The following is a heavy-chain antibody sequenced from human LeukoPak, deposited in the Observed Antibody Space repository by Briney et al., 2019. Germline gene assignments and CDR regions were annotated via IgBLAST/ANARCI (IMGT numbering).Heavy chain of an antibody. CDR2: ISVYNGNT. V-gene: IGHV1-18*01. J-gene: IGHJ6*02. Sequence: ASVKVSCKASGYTFTSYGISWVRQAPGQGLEWMGWISVYNGNTNYAQKFQDRVTMTRDTSISTAYMELSRLRSDDTAVYYCARGGYDFVYYYYGMDVWGQGTTVTVSS. CDR1: GYTFTSYG. CDR3: ARGGYDFVYYYYGMDV. D-gene: IGHD3-3*01.